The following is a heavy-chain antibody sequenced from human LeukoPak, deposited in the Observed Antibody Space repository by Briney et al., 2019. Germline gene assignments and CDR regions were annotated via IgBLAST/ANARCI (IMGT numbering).Heavy chain of an antibody. CDR2: IKQDGSEK. CDR3: ARSYYYYYYYMDV. CDR1: GFTFSDYY. Sequence: GGSLRLSCAASGFTFSDYYMSWIRQTPGKGLEWVANIKQDGSEKYYVDSVKGRFTISRDNAKNSLYLQMNSLRAEDTAVYYCARSYYYYYYYMDVWGKGTTVTISS. V-gene: IGHV3-7*01. J-gene: IGHJ6*03.